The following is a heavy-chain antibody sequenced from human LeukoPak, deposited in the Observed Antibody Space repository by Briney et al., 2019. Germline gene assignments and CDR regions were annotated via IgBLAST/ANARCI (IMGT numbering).Heavy chain of an antibody. CDR1: GGSLSSYY. CDR3: ARVGSSSWYRDYYMDV. V-gene: IGHV4-59*01. J-gene: IGHJ6*03. D-gene: IGHD6-13*01. Sequence: SETLSLTCTVSGGSLSSYYWSWIRQPPGKGLEWIGYIYYSGSTNYNPSLKSRVTISVDTSKNQFSLKLSSVTAADTAVYYCARVGSSSWYRDYYMDVWGKGTTVTISS. CDR2: IYYSGST.